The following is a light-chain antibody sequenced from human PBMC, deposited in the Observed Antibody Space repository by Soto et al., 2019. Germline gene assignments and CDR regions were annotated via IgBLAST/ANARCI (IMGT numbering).Light chain of an antibody. CDR3: QQFNRYPLT. CDR2: DAS. J-gene: IGKJ4*01. CDR1: QGISTA. V-gene: IGKV1-13*02. Sequence: AIQLTQSPSSLSASVGDRVTIPCRASQGISTALAWYQQKPGKAPKLLIYDASSLQSGAPSRFSGSGSGTDFTLTISSLQPEDFATYYCQQFNRYPLTFGGGTKVEIK.